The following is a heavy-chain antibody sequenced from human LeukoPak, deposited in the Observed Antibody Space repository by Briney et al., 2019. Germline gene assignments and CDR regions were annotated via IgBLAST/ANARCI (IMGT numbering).Heavy chain of an antibody. D-gene: IGHD2-2*01. J-gene: IGHJ6*03. CDR3: ARGPPCSSTSCVYYYYFYMDV. Sequence: GGSLRLSCAASGFTFSSYSMNWVRQARGKGLEWVSYIRSSSSYIYYADSVKGRFTISRDNAKNSLYLQMNSLRSEDTAVYYCARGPPCSSTSCVYYYYFYMDVWGKGTTVTVSS. CDR2: IRSSSSYI. CDR1: GFTFSSYS. V-gene: IGHV3-21*04.